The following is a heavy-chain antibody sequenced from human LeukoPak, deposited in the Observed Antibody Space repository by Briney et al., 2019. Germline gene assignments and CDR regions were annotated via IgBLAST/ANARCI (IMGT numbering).Heavy chain of an antibody. CDR3: AREAEITRFDY. CDR2: TSYRSKWYN. Sequence: SQTLSLTCAISGDSVSTNSVAWNWIRQSPSRGLEWLGRTSYRSKWYNDYAVSVKSRITITPDTSKNQFSLQLNSVTPEDTAVYYCAREAEITRFDYWGQGALVTVSS. J-gene: IGHJ4*02. V-gene: IGHV6-1*01. D-gene: IGHD5-24*01. CDR1: GDSVSTNSVA.